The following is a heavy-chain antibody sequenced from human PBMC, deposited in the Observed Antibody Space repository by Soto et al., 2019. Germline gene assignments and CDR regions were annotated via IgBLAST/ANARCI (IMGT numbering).Heavy chain of an antibody. CDR1: GFTFDDYA. CDR3: AKDMGVRGAGQRGGYFDY. D-gene: IGHD3-10*01. Sequence: GGSLRLSCAASGFTFDDYAMHWVRQAPGKGLEWVSGISWNSGSIGYADSVKGRFTISRDNAKNSLYLQMNSLRAEDTALYYCAKDMGVRGAGQRGGYFDYWGQGTLVTVSS. CDR2: ISWNSGSI. V-gene: IGHV3-9*01. J-gene: IGHJ4*02.